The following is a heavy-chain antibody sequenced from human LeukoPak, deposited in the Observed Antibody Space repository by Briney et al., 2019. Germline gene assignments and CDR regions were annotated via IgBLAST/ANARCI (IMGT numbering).Heavy chain of an antibody. J-gene: IGHJ4*02. V-gene: IGHV3-66*01. D-gene: IGHD3-10*01. CDR3: ARDLGY. CDR2: IYSGGST. Sequence: GGSLRLPCAASGFTVSSNYMSWVRQAPGKGLEWVSVIYSGGSTYYADSVKGRFTISRDNSKNTLYLQMNSLRAEDTAVYYCARDLGYWGQGTLVTVSS. CDR1: GFTVSSNY.